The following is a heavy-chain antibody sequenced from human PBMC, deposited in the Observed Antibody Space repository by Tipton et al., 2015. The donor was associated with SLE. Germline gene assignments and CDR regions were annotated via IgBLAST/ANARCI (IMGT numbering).Heavy chain of an antibody. V-gene: IGHV4-59*12. Sequence: TLSLTCTVSGGSISSYYWSWIRQPPGKGLEWIGYIYYSGSTNYNPSLKSRVTISVDTSKNQFSLKLSSVTAADTAVYYCARGDGNGIYFDYWGQGTLVTVSS. D-gene: IGHD2-8*01. J-gene: IGHJ4*02. CDR3: ARGDGNGIYFDY. CDR1: GGSISSYY. CDR2: IYYSGST.